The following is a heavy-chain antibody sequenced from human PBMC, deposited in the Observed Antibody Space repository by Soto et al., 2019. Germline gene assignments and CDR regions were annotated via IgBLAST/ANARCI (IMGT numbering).Heavy chain of an antibody. CDR3: AKDGAAAGTFFVCLFVDWYDP. J-gene: IGHJ5*02. CDR2: ISYDGSNK. CDR1: GFTFSSYG. V-gene: IGHV3-30*18. D-gene: IGHD6-13*01. Sequence: QVQLVESGGGVVQPGRSLRLFCAASGFTFSSYGMHWVRQAPGKGLEWVAVISYDGSNKYYADYVKDPFTISRDNSKNTLYLQMNSLRAEETAVYYSAKDGAAAGTFFVCLFVDWYDPWGQETLVTDSS.